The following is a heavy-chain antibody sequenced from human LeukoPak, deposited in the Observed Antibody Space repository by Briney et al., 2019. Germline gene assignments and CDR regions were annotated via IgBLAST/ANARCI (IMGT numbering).Heavy chain of an antibody. CDR3: ARDAVGFTIFGVTFDY. CDR1: GFTFDDYG. V-gene: IGHV3-20*04. J-gene: IGHJ4*02. Sequence: GGSLRLSCAASGFTFDDYGMSWVRQAPGKGLEWVSGINWNGGSTGYADSVKGRFTISRDNAKNSLYLQMNSLRAEDMALYYCARDAVGFTIFGVTFDYWGQGTLVTVSS. D-gene: IGHD3-3*01. CDR2: INWNGGST.